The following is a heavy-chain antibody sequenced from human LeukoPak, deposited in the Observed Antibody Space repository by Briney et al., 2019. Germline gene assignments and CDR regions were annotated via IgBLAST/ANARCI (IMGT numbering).Heavy chain of an antibody. V-gene: IGHV3-23*01. Sequence: GGSLRLSCVASGFTFSNFAMSWVRQAPGKGLEWASSISGSGGSTYYADSVKGRFPISRDNSKNTLYLQMNDMGADDTAVYYCARDNYYGSGSYTAYWGQGTLVTVSS. D-gene: IGHD3-10*01. J-gene: IGHJ4*02. CDR1: GFTFSNFA. CDR2: ISGSGGST. CDR3: ARDNYYGSGSYTAY.